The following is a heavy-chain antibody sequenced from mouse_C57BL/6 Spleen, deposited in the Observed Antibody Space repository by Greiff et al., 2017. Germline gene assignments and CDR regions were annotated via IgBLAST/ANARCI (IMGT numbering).Heavy chain of an antibody. CDR2: INPNNGGT. CDR3: ARGITTVVAPRYFDV. V-gene: IGHV1-26*01. J-gene: IGHJ1*03. CDR1: GYTFTDYY. Sequence: VQLQQSGPELVKPGASVKISCKASGYTFTDYYMNWVKQSHGKSLEWIGDINPNNGGTSYNQKFKGKATLTVDKSSSTAYMELRSLTSEDSAVYYCARGITTVVAPRYFDVWGTGTTVTVSS. D-gene: IGHD1-1*01.